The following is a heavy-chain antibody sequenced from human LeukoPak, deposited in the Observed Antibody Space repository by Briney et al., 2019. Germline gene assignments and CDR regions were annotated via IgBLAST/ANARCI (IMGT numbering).Heavy chain of an antibody. J-gene: IGHJ2*01. D-gene: IGHD3-16*01. CDR2: VYSNGNT. V-gene: IGHV4-59*01. CDR3: AGCTVGGPLYGTYWYFNV. CDR1: GGSINNNC. Sequence: SETLSLTCTVSGGSINNNCRTWIRQAPGKGLEWIGYVYSNGNTNYNPSLKSRVTMSIETSKNHFSLQVTSLTAADTYVYYCAGCTVGGPLYGTYWYFNVWGRGTLVTVSS.